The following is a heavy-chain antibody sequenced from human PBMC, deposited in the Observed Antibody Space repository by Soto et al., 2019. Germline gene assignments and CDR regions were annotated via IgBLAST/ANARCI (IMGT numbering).Heavy chain of an antibody. CDR2: IIPIFGTA. CDR3: ASYRRDGYNKFDY. J-gene: IGHJ4*02. D-gene: IGHD5-12*01. V-gene: IGHV1-69*13. CDR1: GGTFSSYA. Sequence: SVKVSCKASGGTFSSYAISWVRQAPGQGLEWMGGIIPIFGTANYAQKFQGRVTITADESTSTAYMELSSLRSEDTAVYYCASYRRDGYNKFDYWGQGTLVTVSS.